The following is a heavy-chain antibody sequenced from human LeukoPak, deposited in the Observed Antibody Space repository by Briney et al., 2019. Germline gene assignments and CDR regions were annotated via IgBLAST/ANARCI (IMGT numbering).Heavy chain of an antibody. CDR3: TRAQSASTRLWFGESLYHNEGDFDY. CDR1: GFTFGDYA. Sequence: GGSLRLSCTASGFTFGDYAMSWFRQAPGKGLEWVGFIRSKAYGGTTEYAASVKGRFTISRDDSKSIAYLQMNSLKTEDTAVYYCTRAQSASTRLWFGESLYHNEGDFDYWGQGTLVTVSS. CDR2: IRSKAYGGTT. J-gene: IGHJ4*02. V-gene: IGHV3-49*03. D-gene: IGHD3-10*01.